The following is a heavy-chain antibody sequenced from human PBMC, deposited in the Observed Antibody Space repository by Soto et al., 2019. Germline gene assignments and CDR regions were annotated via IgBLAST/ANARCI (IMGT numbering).Heavy chain of an antibody. CDR2: IYHSGSS. D-gene: IGHD7-27*01. Sequence: QLQLQESGSGLVKPSQTLSLTCAVSGGSISSGGYSWSWIRQPPGKGLEWIGYIYHSGSSYYNPSLKSRVTISVDRSKNQFSLKLSSVTAADTAVYYCARARANWGLYGMDVWGQGTTVTVSS. CDR3: ARARANWGLYGMDV. V-gene: IGHV4-30-2*01. J-gene: IGHJ6*02. CDR1: GGSISSGGYS.